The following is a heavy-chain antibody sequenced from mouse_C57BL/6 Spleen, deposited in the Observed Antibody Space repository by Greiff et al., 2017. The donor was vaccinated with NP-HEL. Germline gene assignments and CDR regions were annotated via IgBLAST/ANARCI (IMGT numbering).Heavy chain of an antibody. J-gene: IGHJ3*01. CDR3: ARNDRYGNYPAWFAY. V-gene: IGHV2-2*01. CDR2: IWCGGST. D-gene: IGHD2-1*01. CDR1: GFSLTSYG. Sequence: QVQLQQSGPGLVQPSQSLSITCTVSGFSLTSYGVHWVRQSPGKGLEWLGVIWCGGSTDYNAAFISRLSISKDNSKSQVFFKMNSLQADDTAIYYCARNDRYGNYPAWFAYWGQGTLVTVSA.